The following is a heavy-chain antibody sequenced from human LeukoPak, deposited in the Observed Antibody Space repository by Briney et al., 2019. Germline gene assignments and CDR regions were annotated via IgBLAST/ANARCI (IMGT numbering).Heavy chain of an antibody. Sequence: PRRSLRLSCAASGFTFSGYWMHWVRQAPGKGLVWVSRINSDGYSITYADSVKGRFTISRDNAKNTLYLQMNSLIAEDTAVYFCTRAGYSSGFDSWGQGTLVTVSS. CDR1: GFTFSGYW. CDR2: INSDGYSI. J-gene: IGHJ5*01. D-gene: IGHD6-19*01. CDR3: TRAGYSSGFDS. V-gene: IGHV3-74*03.